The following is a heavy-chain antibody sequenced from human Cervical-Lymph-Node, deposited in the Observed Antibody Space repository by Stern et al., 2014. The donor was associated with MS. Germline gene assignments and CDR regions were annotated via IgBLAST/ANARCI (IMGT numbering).Heavy chain of an antibody. CDR3: ARSRYGISRGPYYGMDV. D-gene: IGHD5-18*01. J-gene: IGHJ6*02. Sequence: QVQLVQSGSELKKPGASVKVSCKASGYTFTRYAMNWVRQAPGQGLEWMGSINTNTGNPTYAQGFRGRFVFSLDTSVSTAYLQISSLRAEDTAVYYCARSRYGISRGPYYGMDVWGQGTTVTVSS. CDR2: INTNTGNP. V-gene: IGHV7-4-1*02. CDR1: GYTFTRYA.